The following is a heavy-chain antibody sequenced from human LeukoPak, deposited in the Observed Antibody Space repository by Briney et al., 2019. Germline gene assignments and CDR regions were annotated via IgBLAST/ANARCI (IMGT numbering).Heavy chain of an antibody. CDR3: ARDKSAGPSIFFY. V-gene: IGHV3-11*01. D-gene: IGHD3-9*01. Sequence: GGSLRLSCAASGFTFSDYYMSWIRQAPGKGLEWVSYISSSGSTIYYADSVKGRFTISRDNAKNSLYLQMNNLRAEDTAVYYCARDKSAGPSIFFYWGQGALVAVSS. CDR2: ISSSGSTI. CDR1: GFTFSDYY. J-gene: IGHJ4*02.